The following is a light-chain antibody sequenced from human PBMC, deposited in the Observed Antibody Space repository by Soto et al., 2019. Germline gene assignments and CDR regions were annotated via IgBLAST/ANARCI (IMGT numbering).Light chain of an antibody. Sequence: EILVTQSPGTLSLSPGERATLSCRASQSVSSIYLAWYQQKPGQAPRLLIYGASSRATGIPDRFSGSGSGTEFTLTISSLQPEDFATYYCQHLNGYPVTFGQGTRLEI. CDR1: QSVSSIY. CDR3: QHLNGYPVT. V-gene: IGKV3-20*01. CDR2: GAS. J-gene: IGKJ5*01.